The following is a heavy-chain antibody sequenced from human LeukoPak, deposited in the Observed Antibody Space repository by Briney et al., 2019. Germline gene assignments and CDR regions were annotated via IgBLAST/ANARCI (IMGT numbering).Heavy chain of an antibody. Sequence: GGSLRLSCAVSGFTFTDYWMNWVRQAPGKGLEWVASIRQDGGETSSVDSVKGRFTISRDNTKNLLYLQMSSLRDEDTAVYYCARDGTAPGLYFDLWGQGTLVTVSS. CDR3: ARDGTAPGLYFDL. CDR1: GFTFTDYW. D-gene: IGHD1-1*01. J-gene: IGHJ4*01. CDR2: IRQDGGET. V-gene: IGHV3-7*01.